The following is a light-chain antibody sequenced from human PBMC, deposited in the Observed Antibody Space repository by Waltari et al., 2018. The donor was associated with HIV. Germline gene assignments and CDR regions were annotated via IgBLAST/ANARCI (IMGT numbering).Light chain of an antibody. Sequence: DIVMTQSPDSLTVFLGERVTINCKSSQSVLYSSNNKNYLAWYQQKAGQPPKLLIYWASTRESGVPDRFSASGSGTDFSLTISSLQAEDVAVYYCQQYYSTPYTFGQGTKLEIK. CDR2: WAS. V-gene: IGKV4-1*01. J-gene: IGKJ2*01. CDR3: QQYYSTPYT. CDR1: QSVLYSSNNKNY.